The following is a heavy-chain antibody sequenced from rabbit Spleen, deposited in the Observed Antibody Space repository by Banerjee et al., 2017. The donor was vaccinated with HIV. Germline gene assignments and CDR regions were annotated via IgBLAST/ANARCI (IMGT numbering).Heavy chain of an antibody. CDR2: IEPIFGRT. Sequence: QEQLVESGGGLVQPGGSLKLSCKASGFDFSNYGVSWVRQTPGKGLEWIGYIEPIFGRTYYATWVDGRFTISSHNAQNTLYLQLNSLTVADTATYFCATGYATYFDWYDFNLWGQGTLVTVS. D-gene: IGHD3-3*01. J-gene: IGHJ4*01. CDR3: ATGYATYFDWYDFNL. V-gene: IGHV1S47*01. CDR1: GFDFSNYG.